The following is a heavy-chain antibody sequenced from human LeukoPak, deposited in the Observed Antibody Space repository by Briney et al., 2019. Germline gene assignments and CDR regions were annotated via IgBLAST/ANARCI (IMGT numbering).Heavy chain of an antibody. V-gene: IGHV4-38-2*02. Sequence: SETLSLTCIVSGFSISSDDCWGWIRQPPGKGLEWLGEINHSGSTNYNPSLKSRVTISVDTSKNQFSLKLSSVTATDTAVYYCARAEEGGYYFSDDAFDIWGQGTMVTVSS. CDR2: INHSGST. D-gene: IGHD3-22*01. CDR1: GFSISSDDC. CDR3: ARAEEGGYYFSDDAFDI. J-gene: IGHJ3*02.